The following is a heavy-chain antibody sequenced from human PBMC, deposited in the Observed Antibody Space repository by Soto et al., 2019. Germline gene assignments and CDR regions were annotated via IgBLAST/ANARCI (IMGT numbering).Heavy chain of an antibody. CDR1: GYTFTSYD. CDR3: AREKTPMSPHYFYYGMDV. V-gene: IGHV1-8*01. D-gene: IGHD3-9*01. J-gene: IGHJ6*02. CDR2: MNPNSGNT. Sequence: GASVKVSCKASGYTFTSYDINWVRQATGQGLEGMGWMNPNSGNTGYAQKFQGRVTMTRNTSISTAYMELSSLRSEDTAVYYCAREKTPMSPHYFYYGMDVWGQGTTVTVSS.